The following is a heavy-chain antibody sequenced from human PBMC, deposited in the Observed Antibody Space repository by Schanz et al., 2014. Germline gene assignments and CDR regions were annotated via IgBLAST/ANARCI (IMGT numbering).Heavy chain of an antibody. CDR2: LTGSGTTT. V-gene: IGHV3-43*02. J-gene: IGHJ4*02. D-gene: IGHD5-12*01. Sequence: DVQLVDSGGGLVQPGGSLRLSCAASGFTVSNSYIHWVRQAPGKGLEWVSALTGSGTTTYYADSVKGRFTISRDNSKNSLYLQMDSLRSEDTALYYCAKNRAGGYESFLDSWGQGTLVTVSS. CDR3: AKNRAGGYESFLDS. CDR1: GFTVSNSY.